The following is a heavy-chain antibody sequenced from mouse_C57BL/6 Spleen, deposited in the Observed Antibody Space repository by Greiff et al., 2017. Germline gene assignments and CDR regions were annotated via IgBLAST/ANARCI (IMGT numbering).Heavy chain of an antibody. D-gene: IGHD2-4*01. Sequence: VHVKQSGPELVKPGASVKISCKASGYSFTDYNMNWVKQSNGKSLEWIGVINPNYGTTSYNQKFKGKATLTVDQSSSTAYMQLNSLTSEDSAVYYCARGIPPYDYDGFDVWGTGTTVTVSS. CDR2: INPNYGTT. J-gene: IGHJ1*03. V-gene: IGHV1-39*01. CDR1: GYSFTDYN. CDR3: ARGIPPYDYDGFDV.